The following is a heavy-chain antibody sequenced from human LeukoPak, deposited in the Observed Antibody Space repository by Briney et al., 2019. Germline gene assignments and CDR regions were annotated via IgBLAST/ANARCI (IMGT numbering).Heavy chain of an antibody. V-gene: IGHV4-31*03. CDR3: ARGTMVRGVNFDY. CDR1: GGSISSGGYY. J-gene: IGHJ4*02. Sequence: SETLSLTCTVSGGSISSGGYYWSWIRQHPGKGLEWIRYIYYSGSTYYNPSLKSRVTISVDTSKNQFSLKLSSVTAADTAVYYCARGTMVRGVNFDYWGQGTLVTVSS. D-gene: IGHD3-10*01. CDR2: IYYSGST.